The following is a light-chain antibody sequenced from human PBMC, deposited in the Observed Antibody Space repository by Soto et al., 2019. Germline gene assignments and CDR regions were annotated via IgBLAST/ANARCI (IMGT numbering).Light chain of an antibody. CDR1: QSISSY. CDR2: AAS. CDR3: QQSYSTRWT. V-gene: IGKV1-39*01. J-gene: IGKJ1*01. Sequence: DIQMTQSPSSLSASVGDRVTITCRASQSISSYLNWYQQKPGKAPKLLIYAASSLQSGVPSRFSGSGSGTDFTLTISSLQPEDFATYDCQQSYSTRWTFGQGTKVEIK.